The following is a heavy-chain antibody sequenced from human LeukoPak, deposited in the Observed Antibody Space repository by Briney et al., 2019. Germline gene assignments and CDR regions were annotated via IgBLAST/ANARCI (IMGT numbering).Heavy chain of an antibody. Sequence: PGGSLRLSCTASGFTFSSNAMSWVRQAPGKGLEWVSSISADGGSTFYADSVKGRFTVSRDNSKNTLYLQMNSLRAEETAVYYCAKVVVPAAIGAYYGMDVWGQGTTVTVSS. J-gene: IGHJ6*02. CDR2: ISADGGST. D-gene: IGHD2-2*01. V-gene: IGHV3-23*01. CDR1: GFTFSSNA. CDR3: AKVVVPAAIGAYYGMDV.